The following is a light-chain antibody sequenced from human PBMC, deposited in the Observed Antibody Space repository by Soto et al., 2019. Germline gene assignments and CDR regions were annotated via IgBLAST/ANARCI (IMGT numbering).Light chain of an antibody. CDR1: QSVTSN. J-gene: IGKJ2*01. CDR2: AAS. Sequence: DIQMTQSPSSLSASIGDRVTITCRASQSVTSNLNWYQQKFGETPKLLMYAASNLQGGVPSRFSGSGSGTDFTLTISSLQHEDFATYYCQQYYSSPYTFGQGTKLEV. CDR3: QQYYSSPYT. V-gene: IGKV1-39*01.